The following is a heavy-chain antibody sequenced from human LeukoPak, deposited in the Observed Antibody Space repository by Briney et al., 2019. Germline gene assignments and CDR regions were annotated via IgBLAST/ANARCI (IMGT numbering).Heavy chain of an antibody. CDR3: AGPGDYFDY. CDR2: ISSSSSYI. V-gene: IGHV3-21*01. Sequence: PSETLSLTCTVSGGSISSSSYYWGWIRQPPGKGLEWVSSISSSSSYIYYADSVKGRFTISRDNAKNSLYLQMNSLRAEDTAVYYCAGPGDYFDYWGQGTLVTVSS. J-gene: IGHJ4*02. CDR1: GGSISSSS.